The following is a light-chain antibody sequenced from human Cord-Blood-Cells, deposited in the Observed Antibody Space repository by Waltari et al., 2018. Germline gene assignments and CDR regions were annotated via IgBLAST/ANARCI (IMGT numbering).Light chain of an antibody. J-gene: IGLJ1*01. V-gene: IGLV2-23*01. CDR2: EGS. CDR1: SSDVGSGNL. Sequence: QSCLTQPASVSGSPGQSITVSCTGSSSDVGSGNLVSWYQQHPAKAPKLMIYEGSKRPSGVSNRFSGSKSGNTASLTISGLQAEDEADYYCCSYAGSSTYVFGTGTKVTVL. CDR3: CSYAGSSTYV.